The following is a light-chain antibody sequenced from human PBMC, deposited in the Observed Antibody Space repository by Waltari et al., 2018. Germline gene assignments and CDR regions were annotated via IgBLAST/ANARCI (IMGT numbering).Light chain of an antibody. J-gene: IGKJ2*01. Sequence: EIVVTQSPAALSVSTGERVTLSCRASQSVRSNLAWYQQNPGQAPRLLIYSASTRATGIPARFSGYGSGAESTLTISSLQSEDFAIYYCQQYDVWPYTFGQGTKLDIK. V-gene: IGKV3-15*01. CDR1: QSVRSN. CDR3: QQYDVWPYT. CDR2: SAS.